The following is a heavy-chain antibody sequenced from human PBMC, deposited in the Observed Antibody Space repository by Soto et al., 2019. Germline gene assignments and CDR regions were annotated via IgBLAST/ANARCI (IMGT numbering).Heavy chain of an antibody. CDR1: GGSISSYY. CDR2: IYYSGST. V-gene: IGHV4-59*01. D-gene: IGHD3-10*01. CDR3: ARGVYHYYGSGSYYNDNYYYYMDV. J-gene: IGHJ6*03. Sequence: SETLSLTCTVSGGSISSYYWSWIRQPPGKGLEWIGYIYYSGSTNYNPSLKSRVTISVDTSKNQFSLKLSSVTAADTAVYYCARGVYHYYGSGSYYNDNYYYYMDVWGKGTTVTVSS.